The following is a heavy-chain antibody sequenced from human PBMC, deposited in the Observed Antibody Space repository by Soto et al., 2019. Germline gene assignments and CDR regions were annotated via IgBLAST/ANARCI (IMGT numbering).Heavy chain of an antibody. CDR1: GLSFSDYY. D-gene: IGHD3-16*01. Sequence: QVELVESGGWLVKPGGSLRLSCAASGLSFSDYYMSWIRQAPGKGLEWIAYITSSSSTIYYADSVKGRFTISRIDAKDYLYLHLDSLRAKDRAVYYCATVLGSTDFNYWGQGTLFTVSS. CDR2: ITSSSSTI. CDR3: ATVLGSTDFNY. J-gene: IGHJ4*02. V-gene: IGHV3-11*01.